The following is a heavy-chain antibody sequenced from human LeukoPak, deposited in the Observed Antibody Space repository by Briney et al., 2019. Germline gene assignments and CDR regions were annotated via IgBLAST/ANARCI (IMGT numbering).Heavy chain of an antibody. Sequence: GGSLRLSCAASGFTVSSNYMSWVRQAPGKGQEWVSVLYSDGNTYYADSVKGRFTISRDNSRKTLYLQMNSLSAEDTAVYYCARGPRYDSSGYPFDYWGQGTLVTVSS. CDR2: LYSDGNT. CDR3: ARGPRYDSSGYPFDY. V-gene: IGHV3-53*01. D-gene: IGHD3-22*01. CDR1: GFTVSSNY. J-gene: IGHJ4*02.